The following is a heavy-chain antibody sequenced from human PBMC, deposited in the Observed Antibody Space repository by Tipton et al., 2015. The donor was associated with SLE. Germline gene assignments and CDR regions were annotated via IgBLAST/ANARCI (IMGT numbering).Heavy chain of an antibody. CDR1: GYSISTAYY. J-gene: IGHJ5*02. Sequence: TLSLTCTVSGYSISTAYYWGWIRQPPGKGLEWVGTMSHAGTTYYNPSLKTRVAISADRSKNQFSLKLSSVTAADTAVYYCARGLRSGGSSSWFDPWGQGILVTVSS. CDR2: MSHAGTT. CDR3: ARGLRSGGSSSWFDP. D-gene: IGHD2-15*01. V-gene: IGHV4-38-2*02.